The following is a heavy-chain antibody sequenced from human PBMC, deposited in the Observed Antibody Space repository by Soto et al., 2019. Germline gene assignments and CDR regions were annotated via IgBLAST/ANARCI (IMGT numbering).Heavy chain of an antibody. V-gene: IGHV4-34*01. CDR3: ARPYAIRFDAFDI. CDR2: INHSGST. D-gene: IGHD2-8*01. J-gene: IGHJ3*02. Sequence: SETLSLTCAVYGGSFSGYYWSLIRQPPGKGLEWIGEINHSGSTNYSPSLKSRVTISVDTSKNQFSLKLSSVTAADTAVYYCARPYAIRFDAFDIWGQGTMVTVSS. CDR1: GGSFSGYY.